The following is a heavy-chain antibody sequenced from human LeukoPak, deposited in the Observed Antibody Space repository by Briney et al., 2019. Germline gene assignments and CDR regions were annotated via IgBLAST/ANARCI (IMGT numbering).Heavy chain of an antibody. J-gene: IGHJ4*02. CDR2: INSDGSST. Sequence: GGSLRLSCAASGFTFSSYAMHWVRQAPGKGLVWVSRINSDGSSTSYADSVKGRFTISRDNAKNTLYLQMNSLRAEDTAVYYCASGAARHYYGSGSYSDYWGQGTLVTVSS. CDR1: GFTFSSYA. V-gene: IGHV3-74*01. CDR3: ASGAARHYYGSGSYSDY. D-gene: IGHD3-10*01.